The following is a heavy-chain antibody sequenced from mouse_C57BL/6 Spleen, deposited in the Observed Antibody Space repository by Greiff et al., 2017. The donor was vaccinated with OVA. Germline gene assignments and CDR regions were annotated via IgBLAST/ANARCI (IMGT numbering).Heavy chain of an antibody. J-gene: IGHJ4*01. CDR3: ARERSNYGGMDY. V-gene: IGHV5-9*01. CDR1: GFTFSSYT. Sequence: EVMLVESGGGLVKPGGSLKLSCAASGFTFSSYTMSWVRQTPEKRLEWVATISGGGGNTYYPDSVKGRFTISRDNAKNTLYLQMSSLRSEDTALYYCARERSNYGGMDYWGQGTSVTVSS. D-gene: IGHD2-5*01. CDR2: ISGGGGNT.